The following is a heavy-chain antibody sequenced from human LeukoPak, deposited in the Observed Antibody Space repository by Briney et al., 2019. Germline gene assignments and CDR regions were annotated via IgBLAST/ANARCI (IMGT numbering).Heavy chain of an antibody. CDR3: ARVTLIGYYAFDY. CDR1: GFTFSSYN. Sequence: GGSLRLSCAASGFTFSSYNMNWVRQAPGKGLEWVSSISSTSSYINYADSVKGRFTISRDKAKNSLYLQMNSLRAEDKAVYYCARVTLIGYYAFDYWGQGTLVTVSS. V-gene: IGHV3-21*01. CDR2: ISSTSSYI. J-gene: IGHJ4*02. D-gene: IGHD3-9*01.